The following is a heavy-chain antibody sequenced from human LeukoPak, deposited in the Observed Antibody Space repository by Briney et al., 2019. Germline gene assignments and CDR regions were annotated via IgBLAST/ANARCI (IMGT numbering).Heavy chain of an antibody. CDR1: GYSFSSLW. J-gene: IGHJ4*02. Sequence: GESLKICCKGAGYSFSSLWIGWVRQMPGKGLEGTGIIYPGDSDTRYSPSFQGQVTISADKSISTAYLQWSSLKASDTAMYYCARHTKYSSSSRVFDYWGQGTLVTVSS. D-gene: IGHD6-6*01. V-gene: IGHV5-51*01. CDR3: ARHTKYSSSSRVFDY. CDR2: IYPGDSDT.